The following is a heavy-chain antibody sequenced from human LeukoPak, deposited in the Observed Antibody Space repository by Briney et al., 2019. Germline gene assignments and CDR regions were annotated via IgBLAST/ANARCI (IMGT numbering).Heavy chain of an antibody. V-gene: IGHV3-7*01. CDR1: GFTFSSYW. CDR2: IKQDGSEK. Sequence: GGSLRLSCAASGFTFSSYWMSWVRQAPGKGLEWVANIKQDGSEKYYVDSVKGRFTISRDNAKNSLYLLMNSLRAEDTAVYYCARGSGGYRRDFDYWGQGTLVTVSS. J-gene: IGHJ4*02. CDR3: ARGSGGYRRDFDY. D-gene: IGHD6-13*01.